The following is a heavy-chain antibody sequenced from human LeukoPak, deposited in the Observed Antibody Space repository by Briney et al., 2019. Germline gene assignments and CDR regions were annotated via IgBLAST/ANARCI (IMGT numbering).Heavy chain of an antibody. D-gene: IGHD6-13*01. CDR1: GFTFSSYA. CDR2: ISGSGGST. CDR3: ATSGYSNPFDP. V-gene: IGHV3-23*01. Sequence: GGSLRLSCSASGFTFSSYAMSWVRQAPGKGLEWVSAISGSGGSTYYADSVKGRFAISRDNSKNTLYLQMNSLRAEDTAVYYCATSGYSNPFDPWGQGTLVTVSS. J-gene: IGHJ5*02.